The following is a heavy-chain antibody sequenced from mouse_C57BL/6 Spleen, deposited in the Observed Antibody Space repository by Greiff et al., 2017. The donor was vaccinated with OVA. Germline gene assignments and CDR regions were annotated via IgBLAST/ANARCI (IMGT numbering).Heavy chain of an antibody. J-gene: IGHJ2*01. V-gene: IGHV1-18*01. CDR3: ARKPRSLPYFDY. D-gene: IGHD1-1*02. CDR1: GYTFTDYN. Sequence: VQLQQSGPELVKPGASVKIPCKASGYTFTDYNMDWVKQSHGKSLEWIGDINPNNGGTIYNQKFKGKATLTVNKSSSTAYMELRSLTSEDTAVYYCARKPRSLPYFDYWGQGTTLTVSS. CDR2: INPNNGGT.